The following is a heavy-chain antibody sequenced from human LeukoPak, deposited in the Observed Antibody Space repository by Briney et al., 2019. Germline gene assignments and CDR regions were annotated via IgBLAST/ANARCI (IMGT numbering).Heavy chain of an antibody. CDR3: ARGPMITVTGTDY. D-gene: IGHD4-17*01. Sequence: SETLSLTCAVYGGSFSGYYWSWIRQPPGKGLHWIGEINHSGNTNYNPSLKSRVTISVDTSKNQFSLKLSSVTAADTAVYYCARGPMITVTGTDYWGQGTLVTVSS. CDR1: GGSFSGYY. CDR2: INHSGNT. V-gene: IGHV4-34*01. J-gene: IGHJ4*02.